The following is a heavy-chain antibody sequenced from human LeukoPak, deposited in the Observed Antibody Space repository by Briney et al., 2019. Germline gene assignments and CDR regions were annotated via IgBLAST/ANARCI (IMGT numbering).Heavy chain of an antibody. D-gene: IGHD2-2*01. Sequence: PGGSLRLSCAASGFTFSSYSMNWVRQAPGKGLEWVSSISSSSSYIYYADSVKGRFTISRDNAKNSLYLQMNSLRAEDTAVYYCARDADIVVVPAANYFDYWGQGTLVTVSS. V-gene: IGHV3-21*01. CDR2: ISSSSSYI. CDR3: ARDADIVVVPAANYFDY. J-gene: IGHJ4*02. CDR1: GFTFSSYS.